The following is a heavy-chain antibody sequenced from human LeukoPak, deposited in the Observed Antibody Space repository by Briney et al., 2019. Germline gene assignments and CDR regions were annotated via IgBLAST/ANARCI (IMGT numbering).Heavy chain of an antibody. V-gene: IGHV3-30*02. J-gene: IGHJ4*02. CDR2: IWYDGSNK. CDR1: GFTFSSYG. Sequence: HPGGSLRLSCAASGFTFSSYGMHWVRQAPGKGLEWVAVIWYDGSNKYYADSVKGRFTISRDNSKNTLYLQMSSLRAEDTAVYYCVKEAMYYYDTSGYFEVDYWGQGTLVTVSS. CDR3: VKEAMYYYDTSGYFEVDY. D-gene: IGHD3-22*01.